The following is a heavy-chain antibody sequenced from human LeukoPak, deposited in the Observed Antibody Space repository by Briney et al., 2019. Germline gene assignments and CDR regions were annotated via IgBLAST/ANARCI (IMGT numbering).Heavy chain of an antibody. Sequence: SETLSLTCTVSGASISGYCCSWIRQPPGRGLEWIGYTHYSGSTNYNPSLRSRVTISVDTSRNQFSLKLSSVTAADTAVYYCAGRSGLFDYWGQGTLVTVSS. J-gene: IGHJ4*02. CDR3: AGRSGLFDY. CDR2: THYSGST. V-gene: IGHV4-59*01. D-gene: IGHD2-15*01. CDR1: GASISGYC.